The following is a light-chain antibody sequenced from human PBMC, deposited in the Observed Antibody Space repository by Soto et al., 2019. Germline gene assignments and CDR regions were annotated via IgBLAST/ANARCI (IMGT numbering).Light chain of an antibody. CDR3: QQYGSSIT. J-gene: IGKJ5*01. V-gene: IGKV3-20*01. CDR2: DAS. Sequence: IVCRHSPETLSLSAWEGATIYFRASQSVSSSYLAWYQQKPGQAPRLLIYDASSRATGIPDRFSGSGSGTDFTLTINRLEPEDFAVYYCQQYGSSITFGQGTRLEIK. CDR1: QSVSSSY.